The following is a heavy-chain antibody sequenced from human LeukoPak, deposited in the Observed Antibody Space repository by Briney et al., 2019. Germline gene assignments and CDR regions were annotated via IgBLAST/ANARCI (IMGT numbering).Heavy chain of an antibody. CDR3: ARDKFYYGSGSYYYYYYYMDV. Sequence: SVKVSCKASGGTFSSYAISWVRQAPGQGLEWMGGIIPIFGTANYAQKFQGRVTITADESTSTAYMELSSLRSEDTAVYYCARDKFYYGSGSYYYYYYYMDVWGKGTTVTISS. V-gene: IGHV1-69*13. CDR1: GGTFSSYA. J-gene: IGHJ6*03. CDR2: IIPIFGTA. D-gene: IGHD3-10*01.